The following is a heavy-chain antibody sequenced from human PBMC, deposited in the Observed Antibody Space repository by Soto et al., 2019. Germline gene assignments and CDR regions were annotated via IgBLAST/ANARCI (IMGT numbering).Heavy chain of an antibody. CDR2: IYYSGST. CDR3: AKNWNWGSLVH. CDR1: GGSISSSSYY. V-gene: IGHV4-39*01. J-gene: IGHJ4*02. D-gene: IGHD7-27*01. Sequence: SETLSLTCTVSGGSISSSSYYWGWIRQPPGKGLEWIGTIYYSGSTYYNPSLKSRVTISVDTSKNQFSLKLSSVTAADTAVYYCAKNWNWGSLVHWGQGTLVTVSS.